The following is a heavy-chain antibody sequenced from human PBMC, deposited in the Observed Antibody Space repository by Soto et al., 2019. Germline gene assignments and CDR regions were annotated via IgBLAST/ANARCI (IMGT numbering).Heavy chain of an antibody. Sequence: SAKVSCKDPGYSFINYYMHSLRQAHGQGLEWMGWINPNSGGTNLAQKFQGRVTMTRDTSITTAYMELTRLTSDDTAVYYCARGRGSSSNNFFDPWGQGTLVTVSS. CDR1: GYSFINYY. V-gene: IGHV1-2*02. CDR2: INPNSGGT. CDR3: ARGRGSSSNNFFDP. D-gene: IGHD6-6*01. J-gene: IGHJ5*02.